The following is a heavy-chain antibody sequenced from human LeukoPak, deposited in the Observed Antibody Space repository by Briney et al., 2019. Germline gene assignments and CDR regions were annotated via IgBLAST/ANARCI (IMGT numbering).Heavy chain of an antibody. D-gene: IGHD3-3*01. Sequence: GGSLRLSCAASGFTFSSYAMHWVRQAPGKGLEYVSAISSNGGSTYYANSVKGRFTISRDNSKNTLYLQMGSLRAEDMAVYYCARGSLSLEVLRFLEWLPVSSYYYYMDVWGKGTTVTVSS. CDR2: ISSNGGST. J-gene: IGHJ6*03. V-gene: IGHV3-64*01. CDR3: ARGSLSLEVLRFLEWLPVSSYYYYMDV. CDR1: GFTFSSYA.